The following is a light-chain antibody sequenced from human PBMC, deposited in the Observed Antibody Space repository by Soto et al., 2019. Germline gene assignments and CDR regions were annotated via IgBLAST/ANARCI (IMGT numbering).Light chain of an antibody. Sequence: ETVVTQSPATLSVSPGERVTLSCRASQSITTSLAWYHHKPGQAPSLLIYAASSRATGVPDRFSGSGSGTEFTLTINSLQSEDFGIYYCHQYNNWPPGTFGQGTRLEIK. J-gene: IGKJ5*01. CDR1: QSITTS. CDR3: HQYNNWPPGT. CDR2: AAS. V-gene: IGKV3-15*01.